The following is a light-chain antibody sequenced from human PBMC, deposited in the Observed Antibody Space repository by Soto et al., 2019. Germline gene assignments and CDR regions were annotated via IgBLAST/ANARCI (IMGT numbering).Light chain of an antibody. Sequence: IVLTQSPGTLSLSPGERATLSCRASQSVSGRYLAWYQQKPGQAPRLVIYGASIRATGIPDRFSGSGSGTDFTLTVSSLEAEDFAVYYCQQRSNWPPITFGQGTRLEI. V-gene: IGKV3D-20*02. CDR2: GAS. CDR3: QQRSNWPPIT. CDR1: QSVSGRY. J-gene: IGKJ5*01.